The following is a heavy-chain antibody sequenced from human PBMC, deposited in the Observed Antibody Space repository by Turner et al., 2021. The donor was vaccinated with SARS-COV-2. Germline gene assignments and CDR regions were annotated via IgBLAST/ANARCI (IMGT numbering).Heavy chain of an antibody. CDR2: IYYSGSV. D-gene: IGHD3-16*01. V-gene: IGHV4-39*01. Sequence: QPQLQESGPGLVKPSETLSLPCDVSGDSTSSVIYYWAWIRQSPGGALEWIGSIYYSGSVHANPSLKSRMTMSVDISRNQFSLRLTSVTAADAGVYYCASQAGYYDPDGYYPRRFDHWGRGALITVSS. CDR3: ASQAGYYDPDGYYPRRFDH. CDR1: GDSTSSVIYY. J-gene: IGHJ4*02.